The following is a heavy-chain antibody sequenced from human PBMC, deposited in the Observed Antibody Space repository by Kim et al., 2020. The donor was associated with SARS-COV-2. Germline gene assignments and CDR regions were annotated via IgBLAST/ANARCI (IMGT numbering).Heavy chain of an antibody. V-gene: IGHV4-59*08. Sequence: SETLSLTCTVSGGSISSYYWSWIRQPPGKGLEWIGYIYYSGSTNYNPSLKSRVTISVDTSKNQFSLKLSSVTAADTAVYYCARRQQQLVTYKDFYYYYYMYVWGKGTTVTVSS. CDR2: IYYSGST. CDR1: GGSISSYY. J-gene: IGHJ6*03. D-gene: IGHD6-13*01. CDR3: ARRQQQLVTYKDFYYYYYMYV.